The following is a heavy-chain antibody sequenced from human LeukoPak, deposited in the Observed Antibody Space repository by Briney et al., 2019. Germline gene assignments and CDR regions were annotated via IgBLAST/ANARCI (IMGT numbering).Heavy chain of an antibody. CDR3: ATSGGSYWS. D-gene: IGHD1-26*01. CDR1: GFTFSSYG. Sequence: PGGSLRLSCAASGFTFSSYGMSWVRQAPGKGLEWVSAISGRDSTTYYADSVKGRFTISRENSKNTLYLQMNSLRAEDTAVYYCATSGGSYWSWGQGTLVTVSS. CDR2: ISGRDSTT. V-gene: IGHV3-23*01. J-gene: IGHJ5*02.